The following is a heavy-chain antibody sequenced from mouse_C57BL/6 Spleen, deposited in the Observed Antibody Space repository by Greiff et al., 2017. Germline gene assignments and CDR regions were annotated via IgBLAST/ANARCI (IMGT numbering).Heavy chain of an antibody. CDR2: INPSNGGT. D-gene: IGHD2-1*01. CDR1: GYTFTSYW. V-gene: IGHV1-53*01. Sequence: QVQLQQPGTELLKPGASVKLSCKASGYTFTSYWMHLVKQRPGQGLEWVGNINPSNGGTNYNEKVKSKATLTVEKYSTPDHMQLSSLTSDASAVYYCARLLPYSMDYWGQGTSVTVSS. J-gene: IGHJ4*01. CDR3: ARLLPYSMDY.